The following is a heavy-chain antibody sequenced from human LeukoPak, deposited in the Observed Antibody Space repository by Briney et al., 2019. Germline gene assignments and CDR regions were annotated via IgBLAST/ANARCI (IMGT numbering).Heavy chain of an antibody. J-gene: IGHJ4*02. CDR3: ARDRRIAAAGTDPFDY. Sequence: GGSLRLSCAASGFTFSSYGMHWVRQAPGKGLEWGAVIWYDGSNKYYAASVKGRFTISRDNSKNTLYLQMNSLRAEDTAVYYCARDRRIAAAGTDPFDYWGQGTLVTVSS. D-gene: IGHD6-13*01. CDR1: GFTFSSYG. V-gene: IGHV3-33*08. CDR2: IWYDGSNK.